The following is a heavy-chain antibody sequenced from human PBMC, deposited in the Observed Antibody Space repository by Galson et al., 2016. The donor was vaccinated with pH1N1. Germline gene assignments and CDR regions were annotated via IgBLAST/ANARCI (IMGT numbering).Heavy chain of an antibody. CDR2: IDPSGGST. D-gene: IGHD1-1*01. V-gene: IGHV1-46*02. Sequence: SVKVSCKASGYTFNNFCVHWLRQAPGQGLEWMGIIDPSGGSTTYAQKFQGRVTMTADTSTSIVYMDLSSLRSDDTAMYYCARWRSSGTYTGFDYWGQGALVTVSS. J-gene: IGHJ4*02. CDR3: ARWRSSGTYTGFDY. CDR1: GYTFNNFC.